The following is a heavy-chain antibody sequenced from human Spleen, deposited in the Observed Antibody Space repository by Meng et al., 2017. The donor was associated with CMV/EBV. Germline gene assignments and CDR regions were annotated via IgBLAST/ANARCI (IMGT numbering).Heavy chain of an antibody. CDR2: INHSGST. D-gene: IGHD3-10*01. CDR3: ARDLGLWFGEFDN. CDR1: GGSISTYY. Sequence: GSLRLSCTVSGGSISTYYWSWIRQPPGKGLEWIGEINHSGSTNYNPSLKSRVTMSVDTSKNQISLKLSSVTAADTAVYYCARDLGLWFGEFDNWGQGTLVTVSS. J-gene: IGHJ4*02. V-gene: IGHV4-34*01.